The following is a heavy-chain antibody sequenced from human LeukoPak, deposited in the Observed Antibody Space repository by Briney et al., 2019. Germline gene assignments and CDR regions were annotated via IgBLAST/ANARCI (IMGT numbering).Heavy chain of an antibody. CDR2: IKQDGSEK. D-gene: IGHD3-10*01. Sequence: GGSLRLSCAASGFTFSSYWMSWVRQAPGKGLEWVANIKQDGSEKYYVDSVKGRFTISRDNAKNSLYLQMNSLRAEDTAVYYCAGDTSAPIWFGESYNYWGQGTLVTVSS. CDR3: AGDTSAPIWFGESYNY. CDR1: GFTFSSYW. V-gene: IGHV3-7*04. J-gene: IGHJ4*02.